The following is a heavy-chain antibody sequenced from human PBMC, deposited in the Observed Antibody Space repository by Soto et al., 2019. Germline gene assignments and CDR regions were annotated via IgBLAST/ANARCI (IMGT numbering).Heavy chain of an antibody. D-gene: IGHD3-9*01. CDR2: IYYSGST. J-gene: IGHJ4*02. Sequence: QLQLQESGPGLVKPSETLSLTCTVSGGSISSSSYSWGWIRQPPGKGLEWIGSIYYSGSTSYNPSLRGRVTIPIDPSKNQLSLKLSSVTAADTAVYYCARSPYYDILTGSPNSPFYFGYWGQGTLVTVSS. CDR1: GGSISSSSYS. V-gene: IGHV4-39*01. CDR3: ARSPYYDILTGSPNSPFYFGY.